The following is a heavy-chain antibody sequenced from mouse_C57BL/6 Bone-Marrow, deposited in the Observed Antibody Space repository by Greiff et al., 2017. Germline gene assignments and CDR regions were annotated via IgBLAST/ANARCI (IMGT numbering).Heavy chain of an antibody. CDR1: GFNIKDDY. J-gene: IGHJ3*01. V-gene: IGHV14-4*01. CDR2: IDPENGDT. D-gene: IGHD2-4*01. CDR3: TRDDYVAWFAY. Sequence: VQLQQSGAELVRPGASVKLSCTASGFNIKDDYMHWVKQRPEQGLEWIGWIDPENGDTEYASKFQGKATITADTSSNTAYLQLSSLTSEDTAVYYCTRDDYVAWFAYWGQGTLVTVSA.